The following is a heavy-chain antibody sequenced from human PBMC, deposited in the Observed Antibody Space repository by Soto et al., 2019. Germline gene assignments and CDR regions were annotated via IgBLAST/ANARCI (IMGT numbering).Heavy chain of an antibody. V-gene: IGHV4-39*02. D-gene: IGHD3-10*01. CDR2: IYYSGST. CDR1: GGSISSSSYY. J-gene: IGHJ2*01. CDR3: AGEACYGSGSCWLVDL. Sequence: QLQLQESGPGLVKPSETLSLTCTVSGGSISSSSYYWGWIRQPPGKGLEWIGSIYYSGSTYYNPSLKSRVTISVDTSKNQFSLKLSSVTAADTAVYYCAGEACYGSGSCWLVDLWGRGTLVTVSS.